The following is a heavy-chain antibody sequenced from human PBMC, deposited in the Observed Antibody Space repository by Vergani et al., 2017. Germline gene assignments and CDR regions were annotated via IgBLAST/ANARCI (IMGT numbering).Heavy chain of an antibody. D-gene: IGHD6-13*01. CDR2: IYPGDSDT. CDR1: GYSFTSYW. V-gene: IGHV5-51*01. Sequence: EVQLVQSGAEVKKPGESLKISCKGSGYSFTSYWIGWVRQMPGKGLEWMGIIYPGDSDTRYSPSFQGQVTISADKSISTAYLQWSSLKASDTAMYYCARPRYAAGIAAAGTVGWFDPWGQGTLVTVSS. J-gene: IGHJ5*02. CDR3: ARPRYAAGIAAAGTVGWFDP.